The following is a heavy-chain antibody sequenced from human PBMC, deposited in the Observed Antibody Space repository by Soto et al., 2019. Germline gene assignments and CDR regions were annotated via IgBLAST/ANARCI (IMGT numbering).Heavy chain of an antibody. Sequence: SETLSLTCAVYGGSFSGYYWSWIRQPPGKGLEWIGEINHSGSTNYNPSLKSRVTISVDTSKNQFSLKLSSVTAADTAVYYCARGRKTILTGYLNYWGQGTLVTVSS. CDR3: ARGRKTILTGYLNY. J-gene: IGHJ4*02. V-gene: IGHV4-34*01. CDR1: GGSFSGYY. D-gene: IGHD3-9*01. CDR2: INHSGST.